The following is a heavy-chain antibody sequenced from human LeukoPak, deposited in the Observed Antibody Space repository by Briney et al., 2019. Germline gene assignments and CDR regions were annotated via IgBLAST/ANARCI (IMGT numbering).Heavy chain of an antibody. CDR1: GGSISSSSYY. CDR3: ARVVGATRLVDY. V-gene: IGHV4-39*07. J-gene: IGHJ4*02. D-gene: IGHD1-26*01. Sequence: SETLSLTCTVSGGSISSSSYYWGWIRQPPGKGLEWIGSIYYSGSTYYNPSLKSRVTISVDTSKNQFSLKLSSVTAADTAVYYCARVVGATRLVDYWGQGTLVSVSS. CDR2: IYYSGST.